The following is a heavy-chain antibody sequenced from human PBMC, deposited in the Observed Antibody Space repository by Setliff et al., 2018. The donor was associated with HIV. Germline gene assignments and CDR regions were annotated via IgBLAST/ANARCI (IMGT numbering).Heavy chain of an antibody. CDR1: GFTFNTYA. CDR3: ARATTRSYNSV. D-gene: IGHD6-19*01. Sequence: PGESLTISCAASGFTFNTYAMSWVRQAPGKGLEWVSVISGSGASTFYADSVKGRFTIARDNSKNTLYLQMNGLRVEDTAVYYCARATTRSYNSVWGQGTLVTVSS. J-gene: IGHJ4*02. V-gene: IGHV3-23*01. CDR2: ISGSGAST.